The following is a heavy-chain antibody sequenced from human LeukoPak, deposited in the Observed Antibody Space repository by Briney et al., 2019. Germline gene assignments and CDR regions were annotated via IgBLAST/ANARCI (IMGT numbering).Heavy chain of an antibody. CDR3: ARALYDSSGYYYEGG. CDR1: GFTFSSYG. Sequence: GGTLRLSCAASGFTFSSYGMSWVRQAPGRGLEWVSAISGSGGSTYYADSVKGRFTIPRDNSKNTLYLQMNSLRAEDTAVYYCARALYDSSGYYYEGGWGQGTLVTVSS. V-gene: IGHV3-23*01. D-gene: IGHD3-22*01. CDR2: ISGSGGST. J-gene: IGHJ4*02.